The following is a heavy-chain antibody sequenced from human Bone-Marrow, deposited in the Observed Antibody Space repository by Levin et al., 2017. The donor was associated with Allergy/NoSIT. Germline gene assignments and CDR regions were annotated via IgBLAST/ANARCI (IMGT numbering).Heavy chain of an antibody. D-gene: IGHD6-19*01. V-gene: IGHV3-21*01. CDR3: ARHFLGSGYSSGWDQPIDY. J-gene: IGHJ4*02. CDR2: ISSSSSYI. Sequence: PGGSLRLSCAASGFTFSSYSMNWVRQAPGKGLEWVSSISSSSSYIYYADSVKGRFTISRDNAKNSLYLQMNSLRAEDTAVYYCARHFLGSGYSSGWDQPIDYWGQGTLVTVSS. CDR1: GFTFSSYS.